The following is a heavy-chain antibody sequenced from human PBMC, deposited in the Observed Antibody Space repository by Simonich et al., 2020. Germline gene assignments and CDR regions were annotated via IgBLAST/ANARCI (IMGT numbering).Heavy chain of an antibody. CDR1: GGSISSGYY. J-gene: IGHJ4*02. D-gene: IGHD4-17*01. V-gene: IGHV4-38-2*02. CDR2: IYHSGNT. CDR3: ARDRDGDYDY. Sequence: QVQLQESGPGLVKPSETLSLTCTVSGGSISSGYYWGWIRQPPGKGLGWIGSIYHSGNTNYNPSLKSRVTISVDTSKNQFSLKRSSVTAADTAVYYCARDRDGDYDYWGQGTLVTVSS.